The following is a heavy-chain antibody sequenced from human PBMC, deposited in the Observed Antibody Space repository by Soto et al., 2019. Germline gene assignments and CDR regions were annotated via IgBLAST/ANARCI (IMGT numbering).Heavy chain of an antibody. CDR3: ARDSVAARGWYYYYYMDV. Sequence: EVQLVESGGGLVQPGGSLRLSCAASGFTFSSYSMNWVRQAPGKGLEWVSYISSSSSTIYYADSVKGRFTISRDNAKNSLYLQMNSLRAEDTAVYYCARDSVAARGWYYYYYMDVWGKGTTVTVSS. J-gene: IGHJ6*03. CDR1: GFTFSSYS. V-gene: IGHV3-48*01. CDR2: ISSSSSTI. D-gene: IGHD2-15*01.